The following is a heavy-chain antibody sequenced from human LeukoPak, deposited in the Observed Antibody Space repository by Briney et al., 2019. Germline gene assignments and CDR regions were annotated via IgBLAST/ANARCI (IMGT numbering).Heavy chain of an antibody. V-gene: IGHV1-2*02. D-gene: IGHD6-19*01. Sequence: ASVKVSCKASGYTFTSYGISWVRQAPGQGLEWMGWINPNSGGTNYAQKFQGRVTMTRDTSISTAYMELSRLRSDDTAVYYCARVGYSSGYYMDVWGKGTTVTVSS. CDR1: GYTFTSYG. CDR3: ARVGYSSGYYMDV. CDR2: INPNSGGT. J-gene: IGHJ6*03.